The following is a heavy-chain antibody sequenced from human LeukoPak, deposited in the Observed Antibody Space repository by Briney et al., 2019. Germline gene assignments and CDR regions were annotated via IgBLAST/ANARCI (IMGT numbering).Heavy chain of an antibody. CDR2: INPNSGNT. J-gene: IGHJ6*03. CDR1: GYIFSDYD. D-gene: IGHD2-2*01. CDR3: ARGLSCGSTTCYGGVMPVAVNYFYYYMDV. Sequence: EASVKVSCKASGYIFSDYDINWVRQATGQGLEWMAWINPNSGNTGIARKFRGRVTITRNISTHTVYMESSSLRSEDTAVYYCARGLSCGSTTCYGGVMPVAVNYFYYYMDVWGKGTTVTVSS. V-gene: IGHV1-8*03.